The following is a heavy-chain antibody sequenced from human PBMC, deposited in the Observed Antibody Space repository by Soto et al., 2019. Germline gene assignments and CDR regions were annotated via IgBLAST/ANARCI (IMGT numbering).Heavy chain of an antibody. D-gene: IGHD2-2*01. CDR3: ARYQGNYYYYYGMDV. J-gene: IGHJ6*02. Sequence: SETLSLTCAVSGGPISSSNWWSWVRQPPGKGLEWIGEIYHSGSTNYNPSLKSRVTISVDKSKNQFSLKLSSVTAADTAVYYCARYQGNYYYYYGMDVWGQGTTVTVSS. CDR1: GGPISSSNW. CDR2: IYHSGST. V-gene: IGHV4-4*02.